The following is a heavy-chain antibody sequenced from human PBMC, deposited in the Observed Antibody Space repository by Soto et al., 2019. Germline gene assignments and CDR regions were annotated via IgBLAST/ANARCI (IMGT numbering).Heavy chain of an antibody. V-gene: IGHV3-7*01. CDR2: INQDGSEK. J-gene: IGHJ5*02. CDR1: GFTFSAFC. Sequence: VGSLRLSCSASGFTFSAFCMSLVRQAPGQGLEWVANINQDGSEKFYLDSVMGRFTISRDSAKNSLYLQMNTLSADDTAIYCCARGRTWFAPWGRGTLVTVSS. CDR3: ARGRTWFAP.